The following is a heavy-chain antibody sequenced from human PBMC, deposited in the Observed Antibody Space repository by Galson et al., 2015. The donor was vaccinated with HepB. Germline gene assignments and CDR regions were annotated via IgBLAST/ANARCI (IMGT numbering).Heavy chain of an antibody. CDR3: GRRRAATQYYYYGMDV. CDR1: GYTFTSYY. CDR2: INPSGGST. J-gene: IGHJ6*02. V-gene: IGHV1-46*03. Sequence: SVKASCKASGYTFTSYYMHWVRQAPGQGLERMGIINPSGGSTSYAQKFQGRVTMTRDTSTSTVYMELSSLRSEDTAVYYCGRRRAATQYYYYGMDVWGQGTTVTVSS. D-gene: IGHD6-25*01.